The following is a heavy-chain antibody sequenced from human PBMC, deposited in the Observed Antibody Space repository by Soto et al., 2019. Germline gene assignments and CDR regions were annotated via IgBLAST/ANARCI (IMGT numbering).Heavy chain of an antibody. CDR2: INPATGAA. V-gene: IGHV1-2*02. J-gene: IGHJ3*02. D-gene: IGHD3-3*01. CDR3: ARGGGVGVAGSAAFDM. CDR1: GYPVTAYY. Sequence: QLHLVQSGAVVKKPGASVTVSCSASGYPVTAYYMHWVRQAPGRGLEWMGGINPATGAAKYTQTFQGRFTMTGDPPTSTVFMELSGPTSEDTAVFYCARGGGVGVAGSAAFDMWGQGTLVTVSS.